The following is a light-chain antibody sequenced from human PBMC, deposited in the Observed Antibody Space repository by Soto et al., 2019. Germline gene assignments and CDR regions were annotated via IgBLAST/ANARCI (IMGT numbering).Light chain of an antibody. CDR2: AAS. CDR1: QSITSKF. CDR3: QQYGGSPTRA. V-gene: IGKV3-20*01. J-gene: IGKJ4*01. Sequence: EIVLTQSPGTLSLSPGERATLSCRASQSITSKFVAWYQQRPGQPPRLLIYAASTRATGIPDTFNGSGSETDFTLTISRLEPEDFAVYYCQQYGGSPTRAFGGGTKVEI.